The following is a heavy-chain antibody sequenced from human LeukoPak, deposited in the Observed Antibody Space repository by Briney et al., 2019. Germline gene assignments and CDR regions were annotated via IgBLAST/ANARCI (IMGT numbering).Heavy chain of an antibody. Sequence: PSETLSLTCAVYGGSFSGYYWSWIRQPPGKGLEWIGEINHSGSTNYNPSLKSRVTISVDTSKNQFSLKLSSVTAADTAVYYCESSSSWYGYYFDYWGQGTLVTVSS. J-gene: IGHJ4*02. CDR2: INHSGST. CDR1: GGSFSGYY. D-gene: IGHD6-13*01. CDR3: ESSSSWYGYYFDY. V-gene: IGHV4-34*01.